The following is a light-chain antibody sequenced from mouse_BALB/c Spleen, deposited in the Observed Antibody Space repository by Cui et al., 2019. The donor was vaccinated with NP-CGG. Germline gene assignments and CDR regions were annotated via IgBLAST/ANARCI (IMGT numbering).Light chain of an antibody. J-gene: IGLJ1*01. CDR1: TGPVTTSNY. CDR3: ALWYSNHWV. V-gene: IGLV1*01. Sequence: QAVVTQESALTTSPGETVTLTCRSSTGPVTTSNYANLVQEKPDHLFTGLIGGSNNRAPGVPARFSGSLIGDKAALTITGAQTEDEAIYFCALWYSNHWVFGGGTKLTVL. CDR2: GSN.